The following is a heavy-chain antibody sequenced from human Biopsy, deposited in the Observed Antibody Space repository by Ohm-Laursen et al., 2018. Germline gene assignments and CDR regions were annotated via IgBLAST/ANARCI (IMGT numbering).Heavy chain of an antibody. D-gene: IGHD3-3*01. J-gene: IGHJ5*02. Sequence: SSVKASCKASGATFGNYAINWLRQAPGQGLEWMGGINPMFGTAKHAQRFQGRVTITADKSTSTADMELSSLRSDDTAVYYCARSFGVVINFEHNWFDPWGQGTLVTVSS. CDR3: ARSFGVVINFEHNWFDP. CDR1: GATFGNYA. CDR2: INPMFGTA. V-gene: IGHV1-69*06.